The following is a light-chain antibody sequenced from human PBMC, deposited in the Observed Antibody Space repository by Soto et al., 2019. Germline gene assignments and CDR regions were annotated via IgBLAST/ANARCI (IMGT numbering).Light chain of an antibody. CDR2: GNS. V-gene: IGLV1-40*01. CDR1: SSNIGAGYD. J-gene: IGLJ3*02. CDR3: QSYDSSLSGSWV. Sequence: QSALTQPPSASGSPGQSVTISCTGSSSNIGAGYDVHWYQQLPGTAPKLLIYGNSNRPSGVPDRFSGSKSGTSASLAITGLQAEDEADYYCQSYDSSLSGSWVFGGGTKLTVL.